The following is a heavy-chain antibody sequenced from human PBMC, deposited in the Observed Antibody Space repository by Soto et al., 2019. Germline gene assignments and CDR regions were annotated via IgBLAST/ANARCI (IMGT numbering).Heavy chain of an antibody. Sequence: QVQLVQSGAEVKKPGASVKVSCKTSGYTFTSYVVSWVRQAPGQGLEWMGWISGFNGNTKYAQKFQGRVTMTADTSTSTAYMELRSLTSDDTAVYYCARGGRSRRIAYWGQGILVTVSS. CDR2: ISGFNGNT. V-gene: IGHV1-18*01. CDR1: GYTFTSYV. CDR3: ARGGRSRRIAY. J-gene: IGHJ4*02. D-gene: IGHD3-16*01.